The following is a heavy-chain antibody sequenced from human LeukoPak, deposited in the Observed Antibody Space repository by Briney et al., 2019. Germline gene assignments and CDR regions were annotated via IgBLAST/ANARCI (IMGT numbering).Heavy chain of an antibody. Sequence: SSSSSYIYYADSVKGRFTISRDNAKNSLYLQMNSLRAEDTAVYYCARDRYTVTTSGGAFDIWGQGTMVTVSS. CDR2: SSSSSYI. V-gene: IGHV3-21*01. CDR3: ARDRYTVTTSGGAFDI. J-gene: IGHJ3*02. D-gene: IGHD4-17*01.